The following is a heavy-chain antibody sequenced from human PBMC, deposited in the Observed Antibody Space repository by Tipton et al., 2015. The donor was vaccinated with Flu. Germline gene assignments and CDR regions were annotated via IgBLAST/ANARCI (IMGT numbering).Heavy chain of an antibody. CDR2: THYTDSP. J-gene: IGHJ6*02. CDR3: APTPGAVAGNPGYYWGMDV. D-gene: IGHD6-19*01. V-gene: IGHV4-59*01. Sequence: GLVKPSETLSLTCTVSGGSISGYYWSWIRQPPGKGLEWIGYTHYTDSPKYNPSLKGRITMSVDTSKSQSSLKLSSVTAADTAVYFCAPTPGAVAGNPGYYWGMDVWGPGTTVTVSS. CDR1: GGSISGYY.